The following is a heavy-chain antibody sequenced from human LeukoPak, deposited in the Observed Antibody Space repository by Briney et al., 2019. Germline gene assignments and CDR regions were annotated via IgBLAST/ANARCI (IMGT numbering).Heavy chain of an antibody. D-gene: IGHD3-10*01. CDR3: ARRGVAWKETYYYGSGSYYNI. CDR1: GGSFSGYY. Sequence: SETLSLTCAVYGGSFSGYYWSWIRQPPGKGLEWIAEINHSGSTNYNPSLQSRVTISVDTSKNQFSLKLSSVTAADTAVYYCARRGVAWKETYYYGSGSYYNIRGQGTMVTVSS. V-gene: IGHV4-34*01. CDR2: INHSGST. J-gene: IGHJ3*02.